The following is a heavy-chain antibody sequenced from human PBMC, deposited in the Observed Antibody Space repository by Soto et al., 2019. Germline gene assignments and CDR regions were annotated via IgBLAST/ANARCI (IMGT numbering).Heavy chain of an antibody. Sequence: SETLSLTCTVSGGSISSYYWSWIRQPPGKGLEWIGYIYYSGSTNYNPSLKSRVTISVDTSKNQFSLKLSSVTAADTAVYYCARGRRGYSGYDEFATDCFDYWGQGTLVTVSS. CDR2: IYYSGST. CDR3: ARGRRGYSGYDEFATDCFDY. CDR1: GGSISSYY. D-gene: IGHD5-12*01. J-gene: IGHJ4*02. V-gene: IGHV4-59*01.